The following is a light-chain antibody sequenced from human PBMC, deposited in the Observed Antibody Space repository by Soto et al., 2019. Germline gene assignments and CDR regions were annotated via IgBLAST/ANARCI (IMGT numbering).Light chain of an antibody. CDR3: WSYAGTTFVL. J-gene: IGLJ2*01. V-gene: IGLV2-23*01. CDR2: EGS. CDR1: SSDVGSYNL. Sequence: QSALTQPASVSGSPGQSITISCTGTSSDVGSYNLVSWYQHHPGKAPKLMIYEGSKRPSGVSNRFSGSKSGNTASLTISGLQAEDEADYYCWSYAGTTFVLFGGGTKLTVL.